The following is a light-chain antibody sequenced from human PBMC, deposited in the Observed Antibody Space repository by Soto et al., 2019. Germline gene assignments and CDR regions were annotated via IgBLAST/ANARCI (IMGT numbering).Light chain of an antibody. CDR1: QNIRTE. V-gene: IGKV1-6*01. J-gene: IGKJ1*01. CDR3: LQDYSYPRT. Sequence: AIQMTQSPSSLSASVGDRVTITCRASQNIRTELGWYQQTPGKAPKLLIYATSSLQGGVPSRFSGSGSGTDFTLTISGHQPEDFATYYCLQDYSYPRTFVQGTKVEIK. CDR2: ATS.